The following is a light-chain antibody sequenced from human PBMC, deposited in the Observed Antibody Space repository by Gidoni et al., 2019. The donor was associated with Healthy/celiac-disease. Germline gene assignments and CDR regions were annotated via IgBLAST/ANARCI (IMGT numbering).Light chain of an antibody. J-gene: IGLJ2*01. CDR1: SSDVGGYNY. Sequence: QSALTQPASLSGSPGQSIPISCTGTSSDVGGYNYVSWYQQPPGRAPKLMIYDVSHRPSGVSNRFSGAKSGNTASLTISGLQAEDEADYYCSSYTSSTTPHVVFGGGTKLTVL. CDR3: SSYTSSTTPHVV. CDR2: DVS. V-gene: IGLV2-14*01.